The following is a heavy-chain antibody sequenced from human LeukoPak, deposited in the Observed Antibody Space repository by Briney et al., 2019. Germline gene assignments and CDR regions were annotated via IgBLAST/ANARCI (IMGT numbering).Heavy chain of an antibody. CDR1: GYTFTGYY. CDR3: YYRVSSGYLT. V-gene: IGHV1-2*02. J-gene: IGHJ4*02. CDR2: INPNSGGT. Sequence: GASVKVSCKASGYTFTGYYMHWVRQAPGQGLKWMGWINPNSGGTYYAQKFQGRVSMTRDTSISTAYMELSSLRSDDTAVYYCYYRVSSGYLTWGQGTLVAVSS. D-gene: IGHD3-22*01.